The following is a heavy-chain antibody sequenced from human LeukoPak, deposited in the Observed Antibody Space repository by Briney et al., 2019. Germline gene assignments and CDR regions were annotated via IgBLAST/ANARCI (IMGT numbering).Heavy chain of an antibody. D-gene: IGHD6-19*01. CDR1: EYTFTAYY. CDR3: ARVGQWLVENDWFDP. CDR2: INPNSGDT. J-gene: IGHJ5*02. Sequence: ASVKVSCKASEYTFTAYYVHWVRHAPGQGLEWMGWINPNSGDTNFAQNFQGRVTMTRDTSISTVYMELSRLRSDDTAVYYCARVGQWLVENDWFDPWGQGTLVTVSS. V-gene: IGHV1-2*02.